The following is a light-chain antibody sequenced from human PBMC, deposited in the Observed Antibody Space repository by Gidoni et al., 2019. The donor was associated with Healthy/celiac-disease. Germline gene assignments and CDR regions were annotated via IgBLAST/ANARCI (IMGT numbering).Light chain of an antibody. CDR3: QQRRNWPT. V-gene: IGKV3-11*01. J-gene: IGKJ4*02. CDR1: QRVSSY. Sequence: IVLTQSPATLSLSPGERATLSCRASQRVSSYLAWYQQKPGQAPRLLIYDASNRATGIPARFSGIGSGTDFTLTISSLEPEDFAVYYCQQRRNWPTFGGGTKVEIK. CDR2: DAS.